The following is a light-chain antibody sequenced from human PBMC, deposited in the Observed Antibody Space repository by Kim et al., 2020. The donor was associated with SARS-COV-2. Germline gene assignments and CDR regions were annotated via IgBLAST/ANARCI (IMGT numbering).Light chain of an antibody. V-gene: IGKV3-20*01. CDR2: GAS. Sequence: EIVLTQSPGTLSLSPWERATLSCRASQSVSSNYFAWYQQKPGQAPRLLVYGASTRPAGIPDRFTGSGSGTDFTLTINRLEPEDSAVYYCQQYGSSPYTFGQGTKLEI. J-gene: IGKJ2*01. CDR1: QSVSSNY. CDR3: QQYGSSPYT.